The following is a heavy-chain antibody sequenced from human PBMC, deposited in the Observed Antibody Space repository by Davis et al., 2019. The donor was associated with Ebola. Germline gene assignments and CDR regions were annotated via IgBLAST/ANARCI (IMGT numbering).Heavy chain of an antibody. CDR2: IGPSDSYT. CDR3: ARLRGPPILHFSSYYGVDV. Sequence: GESLKISCRGSGYSFPSYWISWVRQMPGQGLEWMGRIGPSDSYTDYSPSFQGHVTFSTDRSISTAYLQWSSLKASDTATYYCARLRGPPILHFSSYYGVDVWGQGTTVTVSS. J-gene: IGHJ6*02. V-gene: IGHV5-10-1*01. CDR1: GYSFPSYW. D-gene: IGHD2-15*01.